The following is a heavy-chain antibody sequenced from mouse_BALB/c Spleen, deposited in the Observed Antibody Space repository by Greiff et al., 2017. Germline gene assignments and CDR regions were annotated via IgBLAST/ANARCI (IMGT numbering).Heavy chain of an antibody. CDR1: GYTFTDYE. CDR2: IDPETGGT. J-gene: IGHJ4*01. Sequence: QVQLKESGAELVRPGASVTLSCKASGYTFTDYEMHWVKQTPVHGLEWIGAIDPETGGTAYNQKFKGKATLTADKSSSTAYMELRSLTSEDSAVYYCTRRKNYGNLDYAMDDWGQGTSVTVSS. V-gene: IGHV1-15*01. CDR3: TRRKNYGNLDYAMDD. D-gene: IGHD2-1*01.